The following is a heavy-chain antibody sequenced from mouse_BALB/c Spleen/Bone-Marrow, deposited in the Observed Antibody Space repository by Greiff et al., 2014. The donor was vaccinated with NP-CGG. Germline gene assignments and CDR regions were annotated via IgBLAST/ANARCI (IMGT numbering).Heavy chain of an antibody. CDR3: ARNMLGTYIDF. J-gene: IGHJ2*01. CDR2: IDPANGYA. V-gene: IGHV14-3*02. D-gene: IGHD3-3*01. Sequence: EVHLVESGAELVKPGASVKLSCTASGFNIKDTYMHWVKQRPEQGLEWIGRIDPANGYAKYDPKFKGKSTITADTSSNTAYLQLSILTSEDTAVYYCARNMLGTYIDFWGQGTTLTVSS. CDR1: GFNIKDTY.